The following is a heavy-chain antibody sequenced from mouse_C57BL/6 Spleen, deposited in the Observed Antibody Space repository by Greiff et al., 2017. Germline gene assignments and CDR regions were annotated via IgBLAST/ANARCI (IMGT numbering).Heavy chain of an antibody. V-gene: IGHV14-4*01. Sequence: EVQLQQSGAELVRPGASVKLSCTASGFNIKDDYMHWVKQRPEQGLEWIGWIDPENGDTEYASKFQGKATLTAYTSSTTAYLQLSSLTSEDTAVYCCTTHSSYSAWFAYWGQGTLVTVSA. CDR3: TTHSSYSAWFAY. D-gene: IGHD6-2*01. J-gene: IGHJ3*01. CDR2: IDPENGDT. CDR1: GFNIKDDY.